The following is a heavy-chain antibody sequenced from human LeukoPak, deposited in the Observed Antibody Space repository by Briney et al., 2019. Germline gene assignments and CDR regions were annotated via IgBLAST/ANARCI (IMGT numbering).Heavy chain of an antibody. D-gene: IGHD2-2*01. Sequence: HPGGSLRRYCAASVFIVSRNYMSWVLQAPGKGLEWITIIYSGGSDTYYADSVKGRFTISTDNCKNTLYLQMNSLNAEDTADYYCARESCTSTSCYVRWFDPWGQGTLVTVSS. CDR1: VFIVSRNY. V-gene: IGHV3-53*01. J-gene: IGHJ5*02. CDR2: IYSGGSDT. CDR3: ARESCTSTSCYVRWFDP.